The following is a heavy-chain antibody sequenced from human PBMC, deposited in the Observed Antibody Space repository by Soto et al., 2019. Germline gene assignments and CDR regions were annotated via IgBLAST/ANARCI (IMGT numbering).Heavy chain of an antibody. CDR3: ARDSGKGAYFDY. J-gene: IGHJ4*01. D-gene: IGHD1-26*01. CDR2: IRNKANSYTT. Sequence: EVQLVESGGGLVQPGGSQRLSCAASGFTFSDHYMDWVRQAPGKGLEWVGRIRNKANSYTTDYAASVKGRFTISRDDSKDSLYLQMNRLKTEDTAMYYCARDSGKGAYFDYWGHGALATVSS. CDR1: GFTFSDHY. V-gene: IGHV3-72*01.